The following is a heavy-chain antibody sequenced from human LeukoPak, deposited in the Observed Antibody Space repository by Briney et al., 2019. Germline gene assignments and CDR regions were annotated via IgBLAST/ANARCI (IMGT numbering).Heavy chain of an antibody. Sequence: GGSLRLSCVGSGFTFSNYALSWVRQAPGKGLEWVSTISGSGSRTFYADSVKGRFTISRDNSKNTLYVQMNSLRAEDTALFYCAKGSHWNDVAFDIWGQGTMVTVSS. CDR1: GFTFSNYA. J-gene: IGHJ3*02. D-gene: IGHD1-1*01. CDR2: ISGSGSRT. CDR3: AKGSHWNDVAFDI. V-gene: IGHV3-23*01.